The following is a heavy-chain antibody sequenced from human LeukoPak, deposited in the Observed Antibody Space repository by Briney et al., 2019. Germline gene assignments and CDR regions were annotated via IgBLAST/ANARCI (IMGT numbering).Heavy chain of an antibody. CDR3: ARSLYGMDV. V-gene: IGHV3-30-3*01. J-gene: IGHJ6*02. CDR1: GFTFSSYA. Sequence: GGSLRLSCAASGFTFSSYAMHWVRQAPGKGLEWVAVISYDGSSKYYADSVKGRFTISRDNSKNTLYLQMNSLRAEDTAVYYCARSLYGMDVWGQGTTVTVSS. CDR2: ISYDGSSK.